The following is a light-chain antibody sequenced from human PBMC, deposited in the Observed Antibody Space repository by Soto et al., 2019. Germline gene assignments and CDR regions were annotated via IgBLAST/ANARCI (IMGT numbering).Light chain of an antibody. CDR3: SSYTSSSTLYV. CDR1: SSDVGGYNY. CDR2: DVS. Sequence: QSALTQPASVSGSPGQSITISCTGTSSDVGGYNYVSWYQQHPGKVPKLMIYDVSNRPSGVSNCFSGSKSGNTASLTISGLQADDEAEYYCSSYTSSSTLYVFGTGTKLTVL. V-gene: IGLV2-14*01. J-gene: IGLJ1*01.